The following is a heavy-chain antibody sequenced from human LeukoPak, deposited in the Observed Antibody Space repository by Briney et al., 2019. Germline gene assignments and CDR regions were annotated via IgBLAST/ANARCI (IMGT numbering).Heavy chain of an antibody. CDR2: IDGDGDNT. Sequence: GGSLRLSCAASGFTFSNYWMVWVRQAPGKGLLWVSHIDGDGDNTVNADSVKGRFTMSRDNAKNTLYLQMNSLRAEDTAVYFCARAAYNSSPDYWDQGTLVTVSS. J-gene: IGHJ4*02. CDR1: GFTFSNYW. D-gene: IGHD6-6*01. CDR3: ARAAYNSSPDY. V-gene: IGHV3-74*01.